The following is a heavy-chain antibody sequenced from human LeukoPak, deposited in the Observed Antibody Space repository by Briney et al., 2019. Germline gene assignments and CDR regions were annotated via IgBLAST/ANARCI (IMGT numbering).Heavy chain of an antibody. J-gene: IGHJ5*02. V-gene: IGHV1-46*01. Sequence: GASVKVSCKASGYTFTSYYMHWVRQAPGQGLEWMGIINPSGGSTSYAQKFQGRVTMTRDMSTSTVYMELSSLRSEDPAVYYCARDYTRQYCSSTSCYPKNWFDPWGQGTLVTVSS. CDR1: GYTFTSYY. CDR2: INPSGGST. CDR3: ARDYTRQYCSSTSCYPKNWFDP. D-gene: IGHD2-2*01.